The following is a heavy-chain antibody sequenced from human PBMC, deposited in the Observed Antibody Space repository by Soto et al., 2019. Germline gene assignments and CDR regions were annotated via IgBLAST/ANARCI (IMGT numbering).Heavy chain of an antibody. CDR1: GGTLSNSG. CDR3: ATSPSGSGTYIANH. D-gene: IGHD3-10*01. J-gene: IGHJ4*02. CDR2: FIPIFPTP. V-gene: IGHV1-69*13. Sequence: GASVKVSCKASGGTLSNSGLSWVRQAPGQGLEWLGGFIPIFPTPHYAQRFRGRVTITADELTNTAYMEMSSLRSDDTAVYYCATSPSGSGTYIANHWGRGTLVTV.